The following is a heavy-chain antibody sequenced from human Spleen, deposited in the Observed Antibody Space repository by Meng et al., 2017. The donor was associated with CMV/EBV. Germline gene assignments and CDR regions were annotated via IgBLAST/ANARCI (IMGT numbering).Heavy chain of an antibody. V-gene: IGHV4-61*05. D-gene: IGHD6-13*01. CDR3: ARTYSRNWAFDF. CDR2: VFDSGST. Sequence: SETLSLTCTVSGGSISSSDYYWGWIRQPPGKGLEWIGYVFDSGSTNYNPALKSRATISGDTSKNQFSLRLRSVTAADTAVYYCARTYSRNWAFDFWGQGTLVTVSS. CDR1: GGSISSSDYY. J-gene: IGHJ4*02.